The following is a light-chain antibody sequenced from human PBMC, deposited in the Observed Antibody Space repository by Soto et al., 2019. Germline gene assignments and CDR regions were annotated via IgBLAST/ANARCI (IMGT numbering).Light chain of an antibody. J-gene: IGKJ4*01. Sequence: EIVLTQSPATLSLSPGERATLSCRASQSVGSNLAWYQQKPGQAPRLLIYDASNRVADFPSRFSGSGSGTDFTLTISSLEAEDFALYFCRQCYSWPLTLGGGTKVEIK. V-gene: IGKV3-11*01. CDR2: DAS. CDR3: RQCYSWPLT. CDR1: QSVGSN.